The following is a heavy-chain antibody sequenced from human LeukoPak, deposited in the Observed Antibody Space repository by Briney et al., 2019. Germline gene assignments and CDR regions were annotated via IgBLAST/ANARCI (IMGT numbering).Heavy chain of an antibody. CDR3: AKGTHFGVVIPLDY. D-gene: IGHD3-3*01. CDR1: GFTFSSYV. J-gene: IGHJ4*02. CDR2: ISGSGGST. Sequence: GGSLRLSCAASGFTFSSYVMSWVRQAPGKGLEWVSAISGSGGSTYYADSVKGRFTIPRDNSKNTLYLQMNSLRAEDTAVYYCAKGTHFGVVIPLDYWGQGTLVTVSS. V-gene: IGHV3-23*01.